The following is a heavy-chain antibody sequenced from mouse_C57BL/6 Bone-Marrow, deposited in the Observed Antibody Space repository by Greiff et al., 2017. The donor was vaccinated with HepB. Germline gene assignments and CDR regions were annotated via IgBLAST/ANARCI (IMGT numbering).Heavy chain of an antibody. J-gene: IGHJ2*01. V-gene: IGHV1-81*01. CDR2: IYPRSGNT. Sequence: QVQLQQSGAELARPGASVKLSCKASGYTFTSYGISWVKQRTGQGLEWIGEIYPRSGNTYYNEKFKGKATLTADKSSSTAYMELRSLTSEDSAVYFCARWGGSSSYFDYWGQGTTLTVSS. CDR3: ARWGGSSSYFDY. D-gene: IGHD1-1*01. CDR1: GYTFTSYG.